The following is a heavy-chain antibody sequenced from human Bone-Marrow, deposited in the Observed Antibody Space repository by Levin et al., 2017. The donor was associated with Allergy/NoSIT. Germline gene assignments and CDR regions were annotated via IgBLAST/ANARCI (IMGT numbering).Heavy chain of an antibody. D-gene: IGHD6-13*01. V-gene: IGHV4-4*03. CDR2: IYHSGST. J-gene: IGHJ5*02. CDR3: AKQSRIVATSNVWFDP. Sequence: PPETLSLTCAVSGGSISTTNWWSWVRQPPGKGLEWIGEIYHSGSTNYNPSLKSRVTISVDKSKNQFSLKMDSVTAADTAIYYCAKQSRIVATSNVWFDPWGQGMLVTVSS. CDR1: GGSISTTNW.